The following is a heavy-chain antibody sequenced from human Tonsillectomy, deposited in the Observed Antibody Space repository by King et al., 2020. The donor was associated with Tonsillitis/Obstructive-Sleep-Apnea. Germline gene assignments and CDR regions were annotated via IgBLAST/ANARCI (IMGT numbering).Heavy chain of an antibody. CDR1: GGSFTDYY. V-gene: IGHV4-34*01. Sequence: VQLQQWGGGLLKPSETLSLTCAVYGGSFTDYYWTWLRQPPGKGLEWLGDINHGGSTNYNPSLKSRVTISLDTSKNQFSLNLTSVTAADTAGYYCATMLCSRCYFQYWGRGTLVTVSS. J-gene: IGHJ4*01. D-gene: IGHD3-10*02. CDR3: ATMLCSRCYFQY. CDR2: INHGGST.